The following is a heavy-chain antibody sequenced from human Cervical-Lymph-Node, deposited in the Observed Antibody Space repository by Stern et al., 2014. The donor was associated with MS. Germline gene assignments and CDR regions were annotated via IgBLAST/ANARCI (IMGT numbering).Heavy chain of an antibody. J-gene: IGHJ4*02. CDR2: INPSDGGR. D-gene: IGHD1/OR15-1a*01. V-gene: IGHV1-46*01. Sequence: VQLVQSGAEVKKPGASVKVSCKTSGYTFTSYYVHWVRQAPGQGLEWMGMINPSDGGRSYTQKFQGRVTMTRDTAASTGYMELSSLRFEDTAMYYCTTRNYGTYYFDYWGQGTVVTVSS. CDR1: GYTFTSYY. CDR3: TTRNYGTYYFDY.